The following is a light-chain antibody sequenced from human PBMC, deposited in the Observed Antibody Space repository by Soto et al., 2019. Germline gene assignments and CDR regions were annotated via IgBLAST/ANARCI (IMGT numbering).Light chain of an antibody. Sequence: EIVLTQSPGTLSLSPGERATLSCRASQSVSSNYLAWYQQKPGQAPRLLIYGSSSRATGIPDRFSGSGSGTDFNLTISRLEPEDFAVYYCQQYGTSPYSFGRGIKLEI. CDR1: QSVSSNY. CDR2: GSS. J-gene: IGKJ2*03. CDR3: QQYGTSPYS. V-gene: IGKV3-20*01.